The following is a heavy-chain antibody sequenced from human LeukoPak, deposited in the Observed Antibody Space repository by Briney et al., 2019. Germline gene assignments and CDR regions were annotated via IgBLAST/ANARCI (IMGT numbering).Heavy chain of an antibody. D-gene: IGHD6-19*01. V-gene: IGHV3-49*03. CDR3: SRGSGWLSVY. Sequence: GGSRRLSCTASGLTIGDYLMSWFRQAPGKGLEWIGFISGGTTEYAASVKGRFTISRDDSTSIAYLQMNSLTTEDTAVYYCSRGSGWLSVYWGQGTLVTVSS. CDR2: ISGGTT. CDR1: GLTIGDYL. J-gene: IGHJ4*02.